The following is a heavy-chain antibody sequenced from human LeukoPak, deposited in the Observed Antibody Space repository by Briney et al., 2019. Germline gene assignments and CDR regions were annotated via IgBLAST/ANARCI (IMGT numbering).Heavy chain of an antibody. CDR2: IRSKANSYAT. Sequence: GGSLRLSCAASGFTFSGSAMHWVRQASGKGLEWVGRIRSKANSYATAYAASVKGRFTISRDDSKNTAYLQMNSLKTEDTAVYYCTSPKNYDILTGYYHPFDYWGQGTLVTVSS. CDR1: GFTFSGSA. J-gene: IGHJ4*02. CDR3: TSPKNYDILTGYYHPFDY. V-gene: IGHV3-73*01. D-gene: IGHD3-9*01.